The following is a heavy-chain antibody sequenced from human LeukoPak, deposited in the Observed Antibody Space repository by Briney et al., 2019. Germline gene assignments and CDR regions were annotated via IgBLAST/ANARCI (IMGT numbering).Heavy chain of an antibody. J-gene: IGHJ4*02. V-gene: IGHV4-39*01. CDR1: GGSISSSSYY. D-gene: IGHD5-12*01. CDR3: ASSLGLYGYAFDY. CDR2: IYYSGGT. Sequence: PSETLSLTCTVSGGSISSSSYYWGWIRQPPGKGLEWIRSIYYSGGTYYNPSLKSRVTISVDTSKNQFSLKLSSVTAADTAVYYCASSLGLYGYAFDYWGQGTLVTVSS.